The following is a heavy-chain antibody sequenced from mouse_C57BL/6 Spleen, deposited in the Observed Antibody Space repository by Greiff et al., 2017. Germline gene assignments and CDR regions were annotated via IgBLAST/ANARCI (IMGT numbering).Heavy chain of an antibody. CDR3: ARNYNGSCYGYAIDY. CDR1: GYTFTSYG. V-gene: IGHV1-81*01. D-gene: IGHD1-1*01. J-gene: IGHJ4*01. Sequence: QVQLQESGAELARPGASVKLSCKASGYTFTSYGISWVKQRTGQGLEWIGEIYPGSGNTYYNEKFKGKATLTADTSSSTAYLQLRSLTSEDSAVYCCARNYNGSCYGYAIDYWGQGTSVTVSS. CDR2: IYPGSGNT.